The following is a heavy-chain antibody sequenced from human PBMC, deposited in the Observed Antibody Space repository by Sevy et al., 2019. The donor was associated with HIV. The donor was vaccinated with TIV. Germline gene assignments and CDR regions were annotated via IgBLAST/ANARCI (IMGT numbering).Heavy chain of an antibody. CDR3: ARELSQDRYFDWVFLRDYYGMDV. CDR1: GFTFSSYS. CDR2: ISSSSSYI. J-gene: IGHJ6*02. D-gene: IGHD3-9*01. V-gene: IGHV3-21*01. Sequence: GGSLRLSCAASGFTFSSYSMNWVRQAPGNGLEWVSSISSSSSYIYYADSVKGRFTISRDNAKNSLYLQMNSLRAEDTAVYYCARELSQDRYFDWVFLRDYYGMDVWGQGTTVTVSS.